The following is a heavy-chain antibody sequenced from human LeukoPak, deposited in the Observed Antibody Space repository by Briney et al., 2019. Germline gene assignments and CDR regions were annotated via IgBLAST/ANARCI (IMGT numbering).Heavy chain of an antibody. CDR2: IIPIFGIA. CDR1: GGTFSSYA. CDR3: ARADCSGGSCTGSFDY. Sequence: SVKVSCKASGGTFSSYAISWVRQAPGQGLEWMGRIIPIFGIANYAQKFQGRVTITADKSTSTAYMELSSLRSEDTAAYYCARADCSGGSCTGSFDYWGQGTLVTVSS. D-gene: IGHD2-15*01. V-gene: IGHV1-69*04. J-gene: IGHJ4*02.